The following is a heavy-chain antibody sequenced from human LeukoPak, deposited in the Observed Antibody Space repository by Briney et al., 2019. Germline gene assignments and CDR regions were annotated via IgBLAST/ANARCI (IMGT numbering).Heavy chain of an antibody. CDR2: INPNTGGT. D-gene: IGHD3-10*01. J-gene: IGHJ6*04. CDR1: GYTFTGYY. CDR3: ARDAGIWFGEANYGVDV. V-gene: IGHV1-2*04. Sequence: VASVKVSCKASGYTFTGYYLHWIRQAPGPGPEWMGRINPNTGGTNYAQEFQGWVTMTRDTSIGTAYLDLGNLKSDDTAVYYCARDAGIWFGEANYGVDVWGKGTTVTVSS.